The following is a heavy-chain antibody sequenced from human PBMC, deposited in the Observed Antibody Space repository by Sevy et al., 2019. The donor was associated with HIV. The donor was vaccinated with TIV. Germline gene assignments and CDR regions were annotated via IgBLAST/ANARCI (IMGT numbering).Heavy chain of an antibody. CDR2: IYYSGST. Sequence: SETLSLTCTVSGGPVSSGSYYWSWIRQPPGKGLEWIGYIYYSGSTNYNPSLKSRVTISVDTSKNQFSLKLSSVTAADTAVYYCARGGLGCSGGSCYPTNYYYYYGMDVWGQWTTVTVSS. V-gene: IGHV4-61*01. CDR3: ARGGLGCSGGSCYPTNYYYYYGMDV. CDR1: GGPVSSGSYY. D-gene: IGHD2-15*01. J-gene: IGHJ6*02.